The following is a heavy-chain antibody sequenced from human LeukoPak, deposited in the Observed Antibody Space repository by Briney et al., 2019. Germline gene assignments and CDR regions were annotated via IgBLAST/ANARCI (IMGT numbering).Heavy chain of an antibody. CDR2: ISAYNGNT. Sequence: ASVKVSCKASGYTFTSYGISWVRQAPGQGLEWMGWISAYNGNTNYAQKLQGRVTMTTDTSTSTAYMELRSLRSDDTAVYYCARNGEVGATYHDAFDIWGQGTMVTVSS. V-gene: IGHV1-18*01. CDR3: ARNGEVGATYHDAFDI. CDR1: GYTFTSYG. D-gene: IGHD1-26*01. J-gene: IGHJ3*02.